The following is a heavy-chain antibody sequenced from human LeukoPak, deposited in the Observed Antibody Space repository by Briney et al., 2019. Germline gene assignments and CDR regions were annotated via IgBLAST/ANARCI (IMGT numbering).Heavy chain of an antibody. Sequence: ASVKVSCKTSGYSFTTHGINWVRQAPGQGLEWMGWIDTYTGIPSYVQDFTGRFVFSVDTSVSTAYAQIIGLLAEDTAVYYCARGARDGALDYWGQGTLVTVSS. D-gene: IGHD3-10*01. J-gene: IGHJ4*02. CDR1: GYSFTTHG. CDR2: IDTYTGIP. CDR3: ARGARDGALDY. V-gene: IGHV7-4-1*02.